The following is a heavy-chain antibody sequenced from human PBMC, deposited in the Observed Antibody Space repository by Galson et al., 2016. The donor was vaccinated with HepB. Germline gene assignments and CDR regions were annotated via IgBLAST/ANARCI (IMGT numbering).Heavy chain of an antibody. CDR1: GFRFSTYA. D-gene: IGHD2-8*01. CDR2: ISDNGSKT. J-gene: IGHJ4*02. CDR3: ARINGVVRVQGYFDY. V-gene: IGHV3-23*01. Sequence: SLRLSCAASGFRFSTYAMTWVRQAPGKGLEWVSAISDNGSKTYSADSVTARFTISRDNSKDTLYLQMTSLRAEDTALYYCARINGVVRVQGYFDYWGQGTLVTVSS.